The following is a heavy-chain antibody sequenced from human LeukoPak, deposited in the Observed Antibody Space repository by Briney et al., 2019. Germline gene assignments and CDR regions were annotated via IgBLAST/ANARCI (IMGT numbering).Heavy chain of an antibody. CDR1: GGSISIYY. J-gene: IGHJ4*02. Sequence: PSATLSLTCTVSGGSISIYYWSWIRHPAGKGVEWIGSVDHSGGTYYTPSLRSRDSISVDTSQNQFSLKLRSVTAADTAVYSCAGFTFFRGVITFDYWGQGTLVTVSS. V-gene: IGHV4-59*04. D-gene: IGHD3-10*01. CDR2: VDHSGGT. CDR3: AGFTFFRGVITFDY.